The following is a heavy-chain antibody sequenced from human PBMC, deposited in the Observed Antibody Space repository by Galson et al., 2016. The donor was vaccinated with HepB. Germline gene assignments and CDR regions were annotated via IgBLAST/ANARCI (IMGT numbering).Heavy chain of an antibody. CDR3: SKEDLWSYVD. J-gene: IGHJ4*02. V-gene: IGHV3-7*01. CDR2: IKYDGSET. CDR1: GFAFPKYW. D-gene: IGHD3-3*01. Sequence: SLRLSCATSGFAFPKYWMSWVRQAPGKGLEWVANIKYDGSETTYVDPVRGRFTISRDHANNLLYLQMNSLRVEETAVDYCSKEDLWSYVDWGQGTLVTVSS.